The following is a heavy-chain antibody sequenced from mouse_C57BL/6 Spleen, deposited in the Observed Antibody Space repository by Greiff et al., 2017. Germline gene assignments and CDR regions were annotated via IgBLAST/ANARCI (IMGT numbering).Heavy chain of an antibody. CDR3: ARWINWYFDV. V-gene: IGHV1-69*01. Sequence: QVQLKQSGAELVMPGASVKLSCKASGYTFTSYWMHWVKQRPGQGLEWIGEIDPSDSYTNYNQKFKGKSTLTVGKSSSTAYMQLSSLTSEDSAVYYCARWINWYFDVWGTGTTVTVSS. CDR2: IDPSDSYT. CDR1: GYTFTSYW. J-gene: IGHJ1*03.